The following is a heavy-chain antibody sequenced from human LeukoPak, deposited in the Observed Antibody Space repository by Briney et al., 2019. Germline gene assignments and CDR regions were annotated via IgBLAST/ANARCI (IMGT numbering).Heavy chain of an antibody. CDR2: ISWNSGSI. CDR3: AKDTRVNYYYGSGSYYTD. Sequence: PGGSLRLSCAASGFTFDDYAMHWVRQAPGKGLEWVSGISWNSGSIGYADSVKGRFTISRDNAKNSLYLQMNSLRAEDTALYYCAKDTRVNYYYGSGSYYTDWGQGTLVTVSS. V-gene: IGHV3-9*01. D-gene: IGHD3-10*01. J-gene: IGHJ4*02. CDR1: GFTFDDYA.